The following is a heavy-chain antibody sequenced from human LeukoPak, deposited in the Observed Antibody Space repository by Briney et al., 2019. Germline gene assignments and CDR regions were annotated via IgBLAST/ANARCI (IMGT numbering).Heavy chain of an antibody. CDR2: INHSGST. V-gene: IGHV4-34*01. Sequence: SETLSLTCAVYGGSFSGYYWSWIRQPPGKGLEWIGEINHSGSTNYNPSLKSRVTISVDTSKNQFSLKLSSVTAADTAVYYCARDMVRGVNQLGYRGQGTLVTVSS. CDR1: GGSFSGYY. CDR3: ARDMVRGVNQLGY. J-gene: IGHJ4*02. D-gene: IGHD3-10*01.